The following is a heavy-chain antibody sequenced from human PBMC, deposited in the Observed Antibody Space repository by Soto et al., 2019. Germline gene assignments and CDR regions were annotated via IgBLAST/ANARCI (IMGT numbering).Heavy chain of an antibody. Sequence: SLTCTVSGGSTSGYYWSWIRQFPGQGLEWIGYTYYSGSTNYNPSLKSRVTISVDKSKNQFSLKLSSVTAGDTAVYFCARVQSGSYALYYFDYWGQGTLVTVSS. CDR2: TYYSGST. CDR1: GGSTSGYY. CDR3: ARVQSGSYALYYFDY. J-gene: IGHJ4*02. D-gene: IGHD1-26*01. V-gene: IGHV4-59*01.